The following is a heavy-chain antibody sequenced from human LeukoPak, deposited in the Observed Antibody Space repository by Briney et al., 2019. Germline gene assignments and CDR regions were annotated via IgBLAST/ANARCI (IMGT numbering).Heavy chain of an antibody. V-gene: IGHV5-51*01. Sequence: RGESLKISCKGSGYSFTSYWIGWVRQMPGKGLEWMGISYRSDSDTRYSPSFQGQVTISADKSISTAYLQWSSLKASDTAMYYCARSPDTIYFDSWGQGTLVTVSS. CDR3: ARSPDTIYFDS. CDR1: GYSFTSYW. CDR2: SYRSDSDT. J-gene: IGHJ4*02. D-gene: IGHD5-18*01.